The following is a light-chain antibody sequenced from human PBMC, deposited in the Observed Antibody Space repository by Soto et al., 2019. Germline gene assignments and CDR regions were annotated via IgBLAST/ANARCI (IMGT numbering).Light chain of an antibody. CDR2: EVS. J-gene: IGLJ2*01. CDR3: SSYTSSSTVL. CDR1: SSDVGGYNY. Sequence: QSVLTQPASVSGSPGRAITISGSGTSSDVGGYNYVSWYQQHPGKAPKLMIYEVSNRPSGVSNRFSGSKSGNTASLTISGLQAEDEADYYCSSYTSSSTVLFGGGTQLTVL. V-gene: IGLV2-14*01.